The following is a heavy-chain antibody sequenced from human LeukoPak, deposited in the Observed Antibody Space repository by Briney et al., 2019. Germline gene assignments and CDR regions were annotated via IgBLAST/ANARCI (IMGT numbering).Heavy chain of an antibody. CDR2: ISYDGSNK. V-gene: IGHV3-30*18. Sequence: GGSLRLSCAASGFSFSSYSMNWVRQAPGKGLEWVAVISYDGSNKYYADSVKGRFTISRDNSKNTLYLQMNSLRAEDTAVYYCAKELGEEIAAAAPEYFQHWGQGTLVTVSS. D-gene: IGHD6-13*01. CDR3: AKELGEEIAAAAPEYFQH. CDR1: GFSFSSYS. J-gene: IGHJ1*01.